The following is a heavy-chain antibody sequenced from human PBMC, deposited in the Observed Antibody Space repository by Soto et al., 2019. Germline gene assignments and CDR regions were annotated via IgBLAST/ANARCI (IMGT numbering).Heavy chain of an antibody. CDR3: ARTSYSSSWDSLYWHSKAELIAFDY. D-gene: IGHD6-13*01. V-gene: IGHV2-26*01. CDR1: GFSLSNARMG. Sequence: QVTLKESGPVLVKPTETLTLTCTVSGFSLSNARMGVSWIRQPPGKALEWLAHIFSNDEKSYSTSLKSRLTISKDTSKRQVVLTMTNMDPEDTAKYYCARTSYSSSWDSLYWHSKAELIAFDYWGQGTLVTVSS. J-gene: IGHJ4*02. CDR2: IFSNDEK.